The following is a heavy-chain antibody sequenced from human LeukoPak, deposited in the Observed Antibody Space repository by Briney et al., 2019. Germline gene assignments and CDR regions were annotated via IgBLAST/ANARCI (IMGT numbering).Heavy chain of an antibody. Sequence: GGSLRLSCAASGFTFSNAWMNWVRQAPGKGLEWVGRIKSKTDGGTTDYAAPVKGRFTISRDDSKNTLYLQMNSLRAEDTAVYYCAKARLYCSSTSCQFDPWGQGTLVTVSS. CDR2: IKSKTDGGTT. D-gene: IGHD2-2*01. CDR3: AKARLYCSSTSCQFDP. V-gene: IGHV3-15*07. CDR1: GFTFSNAW. J-gene: IGHJ5*02.